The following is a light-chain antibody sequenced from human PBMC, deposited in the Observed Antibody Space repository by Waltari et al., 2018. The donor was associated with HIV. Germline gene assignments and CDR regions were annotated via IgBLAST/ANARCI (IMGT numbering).Light chain of an antibody. Sequence: DIVMTQSPDSLAVSLGERAPIHCKSSQSVLYSSNNKNYLTWYQQKPGQPPKRLIYWESTRESGVPDRFSGSGSGTDFTLTISSLQAEDVAVYYCQQYYSIPYSFGQGTKLEIK. V-gene: IGKV4-1*01. J-gene: IGKJ2*03. CDR1: QSVLYSSNNKNY. CDR3: QQYYSIPYS. CDR2: WES.